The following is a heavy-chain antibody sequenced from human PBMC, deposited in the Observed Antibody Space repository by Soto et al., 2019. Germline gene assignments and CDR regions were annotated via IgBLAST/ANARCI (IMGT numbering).Heavy chain of an antibody. J-gene: IGHJ5*02. Sequence: SETVSLTCAVYGGSFSGYYWCWIRQPPGKGLEWIGEINHSGSTNYNPSLKSRVTISVDTSKNQFSLKLSSVTAADTAVYYCARGKIIVDTATVEMKYNWSDPWGQGTLVTVSS. CDR1: GGSFSGYY. D-gene: IGHD5-18*01. CDR2: INHSGST. CDR3: ARGKIIVDTATVEMKYNWSDP. V-gene: IGHV4-34*01.